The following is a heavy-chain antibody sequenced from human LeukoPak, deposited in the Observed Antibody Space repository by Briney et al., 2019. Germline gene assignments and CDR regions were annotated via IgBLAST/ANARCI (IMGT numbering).Heavy chain of an antibody. D-gene: IGHD5-12*01. Sequence: GGSLRLSCAASGFTFSSYGMHWVRQAPGKGLEWVAVIWYDGSNKYYADSVKGRFTISRDNSKNTLYLQMNSLRAEDTAVYYCARGLDSGYDPYHFDYWGQGTLVTVSS. CDR3: ARGLDSGYDPYHFDY. CDR1: GFTFSSYG. V-gene: IGHV3-33*01. J-gene: IGHJ4*02. CDR2: IWYDGSNK.